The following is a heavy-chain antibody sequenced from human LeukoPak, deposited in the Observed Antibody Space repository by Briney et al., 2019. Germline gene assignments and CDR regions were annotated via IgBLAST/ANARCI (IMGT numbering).Heavy chain of an antibody. CDR2: ISYDGSNK. Sequence: GGSLRLSCAASGFTFSSYAMHWVRQAPGKGLEWVAVISYDGSNKYYADSVKGRFTISRDNSKNTLYLQMNSLRAEDTAVYYCAKDRSSGQTDYWGQGTLVTVSS. J-gene: IGHJ4*02. D-gene: IGHD6-19*01. CDR3: AKDRSSGQTDY. V-gene: IGHV3-30-3*01. CDR1: GFTFSSYA.